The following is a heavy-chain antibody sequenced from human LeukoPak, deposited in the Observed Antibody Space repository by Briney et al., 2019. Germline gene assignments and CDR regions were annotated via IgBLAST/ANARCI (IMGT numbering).Heavy chain of an antibody. CDR1: GYTFTSYD. J-gene: IGHJ4*02. Sequence: ASVEVSCKASGYTFTSYDFNWVRQATGQRPEWMGWMSPNSGDTGYAQKFQDRVTMTRNTSISTAYMELSSLRSDDTAVYYCARVYSGLDYWGQGTLVTVSS. CDR2: MSPNSGDT. D-gene: IGHD2-15*01. CDR3: ARVYSGLDY. V-gene: IGHV1-8*01.